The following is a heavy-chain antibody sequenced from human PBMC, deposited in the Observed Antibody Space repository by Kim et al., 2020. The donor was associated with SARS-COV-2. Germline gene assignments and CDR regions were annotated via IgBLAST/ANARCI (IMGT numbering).Heavy chain of an antibody. D-gene: IGHD3-10*01. V-gene: IGHV4-34*01. CDR3: ARRYGSGSYWY. CDR2: INHSGST. CDR1: GGSFIGYY. Sequence: SETLSLTCAVYGGSFIGYYWSWIRQPPGKGLEWIGEINHSGSTNYNPSLKSRVTISVDTSKNQFSLKLSSVTAADTAVYYCARRYGSGSYWYCGQGTLVTVSA. J-gene: IGHJ4*02.